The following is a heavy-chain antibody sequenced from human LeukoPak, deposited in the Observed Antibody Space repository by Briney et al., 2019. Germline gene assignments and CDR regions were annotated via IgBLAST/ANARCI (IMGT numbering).Heavy chain of an antibody. Sequence: PGGSLRLSCAASGFTFSSYWMSWVRQAPGKGLEWVANIKQDGSEKYYVESVKGRFTISRDNAKNSLYLQMNSLRAEDTAVYYCARVADCSGGSCYSGVVYFDYWGQGTLVTVSS. V-gene: IGHV3-7*01. J-gene: IGHJ4*02. CDR1: GFTFSSYW. D-gene: IGHD2-15*01. CDR3: ARVADCSGGSCYSGVVYFDY. CDR2: IKQDGSEK.